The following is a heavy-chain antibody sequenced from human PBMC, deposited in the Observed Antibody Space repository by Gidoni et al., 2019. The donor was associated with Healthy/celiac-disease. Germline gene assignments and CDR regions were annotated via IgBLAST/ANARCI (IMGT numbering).Heavy chain of an antibody. CDR3: TRGAVTNFGWFDP. CDR2: IRSKAYGGTT. D-gene: IGHD4-4*01. V-gene: IGHV3-49*03. J-gene: IGHJ5*02. CDR1: FTFGDYA. Sequence: FTFGDYAMSWFRQAPGKGLEWVGFIRSKAYGGTTEYAASVKGIFTISRDDSNSIAYLQMNSLKTEDTAVYYCTRGAVTNFGWFDPWGQGTLVTVSS.